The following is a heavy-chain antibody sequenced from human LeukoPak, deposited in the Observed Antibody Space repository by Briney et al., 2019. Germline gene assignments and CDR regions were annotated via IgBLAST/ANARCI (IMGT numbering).Heavy chain of an antibody. CDR3: ARTYSSGWYYGY. CDR2: ISYSGST. CDR1: GGSFSSYY. D-gene: IGHD6-19*01. J-gene: IGHJ4*02. V-gene: IGHV4-59*08. Sequence: SETLSLTCTVSGGSFSSYYWSWIRQPPGKGLEWIGYISYSGSTNYNPSLESRVTISVDTSKRQFSLRLSFVTAADTAVYYCARTYSSGWYYGYWGRGTLVTVSS.